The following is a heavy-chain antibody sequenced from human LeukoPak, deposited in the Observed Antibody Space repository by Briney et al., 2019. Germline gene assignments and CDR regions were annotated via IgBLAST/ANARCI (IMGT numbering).Heavy chain of an antibody. D-gene: IGHD4/OR15-4a*01. CDR3: AREDPQTKVPEGMDV. CDR1: GGSISHYY. J-gene: IGHJ6*02. CDR2: IYYSGTT. Sequence: SETLSLTCTVSGGSISHYYWSCIRQPPGKGLEWSGYIYYSGTTNYNPSFKSRVNISVDTSKNQFSLKLNSVTAADTAVYYCAREDPQTKVPEGMDVWGQGTTVTVSS. V-gene: IGHV4-59*01.